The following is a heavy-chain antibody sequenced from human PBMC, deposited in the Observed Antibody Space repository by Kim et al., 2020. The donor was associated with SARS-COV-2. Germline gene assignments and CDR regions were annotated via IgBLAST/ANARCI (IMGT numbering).Heavy chain of an antibody. V-gene: IGHV4-39*01. D-gene: IGHD6-6*01. CDR3: ARQGGGSSLNFDY. CDR2: IYYSGST. J-gene: IGHJ4*02. Sequence: SETLSLTCTVSGGSISSSSYYWGWIRQPPGKGLEWIGSIYYSGSTYYNPSLKSRVTISVDTSKNQFSLKLSSVTAADTAVYYCARQGGGSSLNFDYWGQGTLVTVSS. CDR1: GGSISSSSYY.